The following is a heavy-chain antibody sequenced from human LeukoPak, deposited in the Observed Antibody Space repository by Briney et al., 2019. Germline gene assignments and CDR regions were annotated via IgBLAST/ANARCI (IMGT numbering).Heavy chain of an antibody. CDR3: ARSRRLTRGDAFDI. D-gene: IGHD3-10*01. CDR2: IYCSGST. J-gene: IGHJ3*02. V-gene: IGHV4-59*08. CDR1: GGSISSYH. Sequence: SETLSLTCTVSGGSISSYHWSWIRQPPGKGLEWIGYIYCSGSTNYNPSLKSRVTISVDTSKNQFSLKLSSVTAADTAVYYCARSRRLTRGDAFDIWGQGTMVTVSS.